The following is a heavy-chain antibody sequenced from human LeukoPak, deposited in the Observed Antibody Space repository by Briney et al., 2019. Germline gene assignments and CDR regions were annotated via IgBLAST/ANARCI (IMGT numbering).Heavy chain of an antibody. CDR3: AEEHLPYGGNPSWFDP. CDR2: ISGDGGST. Sequence: PGGSLRLSCAASGFTSSSYAMSWVRQAPGKGLEWVSLISGDGGSTYYADSVKGRFTISRDNSKNSLYLQMNSLRTEDTALYYCAEEHLPYGGNPSWFDPWGQGTLVTVSS. V-gene: IGHV3-43*02. D-gene: IGHD4/OR15-4a*01. CDR1: GFTSSSYA. J-gene: IGHJ5*02.